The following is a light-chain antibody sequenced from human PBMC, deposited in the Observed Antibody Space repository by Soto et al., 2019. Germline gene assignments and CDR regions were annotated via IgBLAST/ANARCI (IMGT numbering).Light chain of an antibody. V-gene: IGKV3-11*01. J-gene: IGKJ5*01. CDR2: DAS. CDR1: QSVRTY. CDR3: QQRNSWPPIT. Sequence: EIVLTQSPVTLSLSPGERATLSCRASQSVRTYLAWYQVKPGQAPRLLIYDASSRASGVPARFSGSGSGTDFTLTISCQEPEDFALYSCQQRNSWPPITFGQGTRLEIK.